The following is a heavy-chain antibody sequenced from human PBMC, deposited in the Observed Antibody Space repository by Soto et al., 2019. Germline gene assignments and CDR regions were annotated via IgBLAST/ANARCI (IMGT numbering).Heavy chain of an antibody. CDR2: INAGNGNT. V-gene: IGHV1-3*01. CDR1: GYTFTSYA. J-gene: IGHJ6*02. CDR3: ASSRYCSGGSCYSPHYYYYYYGMDV. Sequence: QVQLVQSGAEVKKPGASVKVSCKASGYTFTSYAMHWVRQAPGQRLEWMGWINAGNGNTKYSQKFQGRVTITRDTSASTAYMELRSLRSEDTAVYYCASSRYCSGGSCYSPHYYYYYYGMDVWGQGTTVTVSS. D-gene: IGHD2-15*01.